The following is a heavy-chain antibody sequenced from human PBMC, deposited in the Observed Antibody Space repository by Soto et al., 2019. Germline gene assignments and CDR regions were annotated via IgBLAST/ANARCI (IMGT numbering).Heavy chain of an antibody. CDR2: INIDGSEK. CDR3: ARTPRLLDS. Sequence: GGSLRLSCAASGFTFSNYAMTWVRQAPGKGLEWVAYINIDGSEKNYVDSVKGRFTISRDNAKNSLYLQMNSLRVEDTAVYYCARTPRLLDSWGQGTQVTVSS. V-gene: IGHV3-7*01. D-gene: IGHD6-6*01. CDR1: GFTFSNYA. J-gene: IGHJ4*02.